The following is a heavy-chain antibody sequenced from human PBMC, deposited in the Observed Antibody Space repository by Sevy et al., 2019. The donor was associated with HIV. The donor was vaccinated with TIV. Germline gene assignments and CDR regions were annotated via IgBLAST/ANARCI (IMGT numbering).Heavy chain of an antibody. CDR2: IYYSGSN. Sequence: SETLSLTCTVSGGSISSYYWSWIRQPPGKGLEWIGYIYYSGSNNYNPSLKSRVTISVDTSKNQFSLKLSSVTAADTAVYYCARWGYSNSLDYWGQGTLVTVSS. V-gene: IGHV4-59*01. CDR1: GGSISSYY. CDR3: ARWGYSNSLDY. D-gene: IGHD4-4*01. J-gene: IGHJ4*02.